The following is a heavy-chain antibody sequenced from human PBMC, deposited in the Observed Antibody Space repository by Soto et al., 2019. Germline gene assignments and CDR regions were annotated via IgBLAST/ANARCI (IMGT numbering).Heavy chain of an antibody. CDR3: ARVRWSPYGMVV. CDR2: ISYDGSNK. D-gene: IGHD3-3*01. Sequence: QVQLVESGGGVVQPGRSLRLSCAASGFTFSSYAMHWVRQAPGKGLEWVAVISYDGSNKYYADSVKGRFTISRDNSKNTLYLQMNSLRAEDTAVYYCARVRWSPYGMVVWGQGTTVTVSS. V-gene: IGHV3-30-3*01. J-gene: IGHJ6*02. CDR1: GFTFSSYA.